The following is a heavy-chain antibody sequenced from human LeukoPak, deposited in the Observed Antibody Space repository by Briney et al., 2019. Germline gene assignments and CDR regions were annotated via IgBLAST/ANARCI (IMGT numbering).Heavy chain of an antibody. Sequence: PSQTLSLTCTVSGASISSGGYYWSWIRQHPGKGLEWIGYIYYSGSTYYNPSLKSRVTISVDTSKNHFSLKLSSVTAADTAVYYCARWGLLVGAANCFDPWGQGTLVTVSS. CDR1: GASISSGGYY. V-gene: IGHV4-31*03. D-gene: IGHD2-15*01. CDR3: ARWGLLVGAANCFDP. CDR2: IYYSGST. J-gene: IGHJ5*02.